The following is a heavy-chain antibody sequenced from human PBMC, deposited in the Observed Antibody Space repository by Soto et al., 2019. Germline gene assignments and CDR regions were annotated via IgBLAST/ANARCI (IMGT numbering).Heavy chain of an antibody. V-gene: IGHV1-3*01. CDR2: INAGNGNT. CDR3: ARTSYLSSGWYSYYYYMDV. D-gene: IGHD6-19*01. CDR1: GYTFTSDA. Sequence: GDSVKVSCKDSGYTFTSDAMHWVRQAPGQRLEWMGWINAGNGNTKYSQKFQGRVTITRDTSASTAYMELSSLRSEDTAVYYCARTSYLSSGWYSYYYYMDVWGKGTTVTVSS. J-gene: IGHJ6*03.